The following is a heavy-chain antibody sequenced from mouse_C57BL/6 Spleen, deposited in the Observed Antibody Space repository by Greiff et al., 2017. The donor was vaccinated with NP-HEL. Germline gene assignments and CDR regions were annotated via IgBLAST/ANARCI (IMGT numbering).Heavy chain of an antibody. V-gene: IGHV1-26*01. CDR1: GYTFTDYY. D-gene: IGHD1-1*01. CDR2: INPNNGGT. CDR3: ARGPRSYGSSYGGWYFDV. J-gene: IGHJ1*03. Sequence: EVQLQQSGPELVKPGASVKISCKASGYTFTDYYMNWVKQSHGKSLEWIGDINPNNGGTSYNQKFKGKATLTVDKSSSTAYMELRSLTSEDSAVYYCARGPRSYGSSYGGWYFDVWGTGTTVTVSS.